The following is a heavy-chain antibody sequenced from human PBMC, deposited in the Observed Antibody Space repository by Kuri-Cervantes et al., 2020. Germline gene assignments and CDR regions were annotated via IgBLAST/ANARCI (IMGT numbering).Heavy chain of an antibody. Sequence: GGSLRLSCAASGFTVSSNYMSWVRQAPGKGLEWVSVIYIGGSTYYADSVKGRFTISRDNSKNTLYLQMNSLRAEDTAVYYCAAGGYGSGSSTPFYFDYWGQGTLVTVSS. V-gene: IGHV3-53*01. CDR1: GFTVSSNY. CDR2: IYIGGST. J-gene: IGHJ4*02. D-gene: IGHD3-10*01. CDR3: AAGGYGSGSSTPFYFDY.